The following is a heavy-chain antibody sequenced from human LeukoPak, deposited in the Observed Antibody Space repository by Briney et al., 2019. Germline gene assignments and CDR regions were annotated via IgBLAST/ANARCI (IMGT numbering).Heavy chain of an antibody. D-gene: IGHD5-12*01. Sequence: GGSLRLSCAASGFSLSSYAIHWVRQAPGKGLEWVAIISYDGSKKYYADSVKGRFTISRDNSKNTLYLQMNSLRAEDTAVYYCARSAAAGRIVATFAYWGQGTLVIVSS. CDR3: ARSAAAGRIVATFAY. V-gene: IGHV3-30*04. CDR1: GFSLSSYA. CDR2: ISYDGSKK. J-gene: IGHJ4*02.